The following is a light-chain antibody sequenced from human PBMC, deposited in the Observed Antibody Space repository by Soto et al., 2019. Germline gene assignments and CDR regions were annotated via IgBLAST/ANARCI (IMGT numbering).Light chain of an antibody. CDR3: QQRSNWPRLT. J-gene: IGKJ4*01. CDR2: DAS. CDR1: QSVSSY. Sequence: EIVLTQSPATLSLSPGERATLSCRASQSVSSYLAWYQQKPGQAPRLLIYDASNRATGIPARFSGSGSGTDFTLIISSLETEDFAVYYCQQRSNWPRLTFGGGTKVEIK. V-gene: IGKV3-11*01.